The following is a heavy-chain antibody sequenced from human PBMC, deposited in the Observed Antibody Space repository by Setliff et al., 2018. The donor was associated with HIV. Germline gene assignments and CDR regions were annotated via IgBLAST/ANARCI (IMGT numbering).Heavy chain of an antibody. V-gene: IGHV4-4*02. J-gene: IGHJ4*02. CDR2: IHHTGST. CDR1: GGSISSDDW. Sequence: SETLSLTCAVSGGSISSDDWWSWVRQPPGKGLEWIGDIHHTGSTYYNPSLKSRLTMSVDPSKNQFSLKLGSVTAADTAVYHCARRVVLSYGYYFDYWGQGTLVTVSS. D-gene: IGHD2-15*01. CDR3: ARRVVLSYGYYFDY.